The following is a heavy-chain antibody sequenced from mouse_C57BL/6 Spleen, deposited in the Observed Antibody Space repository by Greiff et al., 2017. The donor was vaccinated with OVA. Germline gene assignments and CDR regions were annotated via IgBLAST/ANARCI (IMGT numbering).Heavy chain of an antibody. V-gene: IGHV1-55*01. Sequence: QVQLQQPGAELVKPGASVKMSCKASGYTFTSYWITWVKQRPGQGLEWIGDIYPGSGSTNYNEKFKSKATLTVDTSSSTAYMQLSSLTSEDSAVYYCARCGNYDVGAWFGYWGQGALVTVA. CDR2: IYPGSGST. CDR1: GYTFTSYW. J-gene: IGHJ3*01. D-gene: IGHD2-4*01. CDR3: ARCGNYDVGAWFGY.